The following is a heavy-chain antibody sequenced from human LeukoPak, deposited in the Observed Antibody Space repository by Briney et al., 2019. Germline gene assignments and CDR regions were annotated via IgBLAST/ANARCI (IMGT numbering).Heavy chain of an antibody. Sequence: SVKVSCKASRYTFTGYYIHWVRQAPGQGLEWMGGIIPIFGTANYAQKFQGRVTITTDESTSTAYMELSSLRSEDTAVYYCARDGGYSNWFDPWGQGTLVTVSS. J-gene: IGHJ5*02. V-gene: IGHV1-69*05. CDR3: ARDGGYSNWFDP. D-gene: IGHD5-12*01. CDR1: RYTFTGYY. CDR2: IIPIFGTA.